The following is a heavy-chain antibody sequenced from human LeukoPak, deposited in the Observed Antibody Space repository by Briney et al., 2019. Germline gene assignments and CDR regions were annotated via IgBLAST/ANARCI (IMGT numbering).Heavy chain of an antibody. J-gene: IGHJ3*02. D-gene: IGHD2-21*02. CDR1: GFTFNTYS. Sequence: GGSLRLSCAASGFTFNTYSMHWVRQAPGKGLEWVAVLSFDGDEKHYADSVKGRFTISRDNAKNSLYLQMNSLRAEDTAVYYCTSHTGTGDAFRPFHIWGQGTMVTVSS. V-gene: IGHV3-30-3*01. CDR3: TSHTGTGDAFRPFHI. CDR2: LSFDGDEK.